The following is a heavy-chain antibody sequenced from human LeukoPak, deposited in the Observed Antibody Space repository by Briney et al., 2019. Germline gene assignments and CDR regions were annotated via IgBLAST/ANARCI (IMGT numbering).Heavy chain of an antibody. CDR2: FDPEDGET. J-gene: IGHJ6*02. Sequence: ASVKVSCKVSGYTLTELSMHWVRQAPGKGLEWMGGFDPEDGETIYAQKLQGRVTMTEDTSTDTAYMELSGLRSEDTAVYYCATTPIVDYGMDVWGQGTTVTVSS. CDR1: GYTLTELS. V-gene: IGHV1-24*01. CDR3: ATTPIVDYGMDV. D-gene: IGHD2/OR15-2a*01.